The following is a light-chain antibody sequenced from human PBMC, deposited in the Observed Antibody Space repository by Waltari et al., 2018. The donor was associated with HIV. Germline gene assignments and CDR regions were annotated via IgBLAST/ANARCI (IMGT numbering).Light chain of an antibody. CDR1: NSNIGSNS. CDR2: RDD. J-gene: IGLJ3*02. Sequence: PGQRVVISCSGSNSNIGSNSVNWYQQVPGAAPKIPIYRDDQRFSGVPDRFSGSKSATAAALAISELRSEDEADYYCAVWDDSLRGGVFGGGTKLTVL. CDR3: AVWDDSLRGGV. V-gene: IGLV1-47*01.